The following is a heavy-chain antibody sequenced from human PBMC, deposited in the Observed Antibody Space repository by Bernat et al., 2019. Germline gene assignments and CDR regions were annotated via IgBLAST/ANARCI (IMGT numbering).Heavy chain of an antibody. V-gene: IGHV5-10-1*01. CDR2: IYPSYSYT. CDR1: GYSFTSYW. Sequence: EVQLVQSGAEVKKPGESRKISCKGSGYSFTSYWIGWVRQMPGKGLEWMGIIYPSYSYTNYSPSSQGHVVISADKSIGTAYLHWSSLMASNTAMYYCASFVVGIQLWHYYYYGMDVWGQGTTVTVSS. CDR3: ASFVVGIQLWHYYYYGMDV. D-gene: IGHD5-18*01. J-gene: IGHJ6*02.